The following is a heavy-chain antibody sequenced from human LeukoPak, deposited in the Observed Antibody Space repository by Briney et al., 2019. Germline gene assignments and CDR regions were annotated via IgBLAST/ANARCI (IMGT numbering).Heavy chain of an antibody. CDR1: GYTLTELS. D-gene: IGHD6-19*01. J-gene: IGHJ3*02. CDR2: FDPEDGET. Sequence: GSVKVSCKVSGYTLTELSMHWVRQAPGKGLEWMGGFDPEDGETIYAQKFQGRVTMTEDTSTDTAYMELSSLRSEDTAVYYCATDSSEWLVPNAFDIWGQGTMVTVSS. V-gene: IGHV1-24*01. CDR3: ATDSSEWLVPNAFDI.